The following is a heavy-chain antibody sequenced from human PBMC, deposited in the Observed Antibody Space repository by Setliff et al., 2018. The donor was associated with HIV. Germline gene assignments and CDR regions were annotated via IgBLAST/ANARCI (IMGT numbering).Heavy chain of an antibody. CDR2: ISHGGRS. CDR1: NGSFSEYY. D-gene: IGHD2-21*01. Sequence: SETLSLTCAVYNGSFSEYYWTRVRQPPGKELEWIGEISHGGRSTYNPSLKSRVAMSVDTAKNHFSLMLTSLTAADTAVYYCARVFPPTRGAPFGIPPGAFDIWGQGTMVTVSS. V-gene: IGHV4-34*01. CDR3: ARVFPPTRGAPFGIPPGAFDI. J-gene: IGHJ3*02.